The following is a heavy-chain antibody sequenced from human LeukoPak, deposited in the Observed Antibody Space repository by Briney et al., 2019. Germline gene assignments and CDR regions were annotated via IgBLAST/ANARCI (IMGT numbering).Heavy chain of an antibody. CDR1: AFTFSSYW. V-gene: IGHV3-7*01. D-gene: IGHD3-9*01. CDR3: ARGYDILTGYDY. Sequence: GGSLRLSCAASAFTFSSYWMSWVRQAPGKGLEWVANIKQDGSEKYYVDSVKGRFTISRDNAKNSLYLQMNSLRAEDTAVYYCARGYDILTGYDYWGQGTLVTVSS. CDR2: IKQDGSEK. J-gene: IGHJ4*02.